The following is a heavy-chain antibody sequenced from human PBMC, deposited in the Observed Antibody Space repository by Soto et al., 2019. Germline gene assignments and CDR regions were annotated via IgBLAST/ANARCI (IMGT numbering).Heavy chain of an antibody. CDR2: VYYSGST. J-gene: IGHJ4*02. CDR1: GGSINSHY. V-gene: IGHV4-59*11. CDR3: ATGAGWLTDY. Sequence: SETLSLTCAVSGGSINSHYCHWFRQPPGRGLEWIGLVYYSGSTNYNPSLKSRVTISVDTSRNQFSLRLSSVTAADTAVYYCATGAGWLTDYWGQGTLVTVSS. D-gene: IGHD5-12*01.